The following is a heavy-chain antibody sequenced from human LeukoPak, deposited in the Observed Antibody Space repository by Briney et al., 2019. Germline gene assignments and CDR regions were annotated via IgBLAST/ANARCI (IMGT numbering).Heavy chain of an antibody. V-gene: IGHV4-34*01. J-gene: IGHJ5*02. CDR1: GGSFSGYY. Sequence: SETLSLTCVVYGGSFSGYYWSWIRQPPGKGLEWIGEINHSGSTNYNPSLKSRVTISVDTSKNQFSLKLSSVTAADTAVYYCARAEPLYYYGSGSPPTWGQGTLVTVSS. D-gene: IGHD3-10*01. CDR3: ARAEPLYYYGSGSPPT. CDR2: INHSGST.